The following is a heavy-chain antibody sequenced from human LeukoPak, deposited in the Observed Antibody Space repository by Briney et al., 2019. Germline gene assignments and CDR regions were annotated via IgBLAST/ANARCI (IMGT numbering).Heavy chain of an antibody. J-gene: IGHJ4*02. Sequence: PSETLPLTCTVSGGSISSYYWSWIRQPPGKGLEWIGRIYTSGSTNYNPSLKSRVTMSVDTSKNQFSLKLSSVTAADTAVYYCARSRYYYGSGSYPFDYWGQGTLVTVSS. V-gene: IGHV4-4*07. CDR1: GGSISSYY. D-gene: IGHD3-10*01. CDR3: ARSRYYYGSGSYPFDY. CDR2: IYTSGST.